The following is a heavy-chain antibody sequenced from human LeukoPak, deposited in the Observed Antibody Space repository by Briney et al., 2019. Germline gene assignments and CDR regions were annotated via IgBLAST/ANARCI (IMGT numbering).Heavy chain of an antibody. CDR1: GGTFSSYA. D-gene: IGHD2-2*01. CDR3: ARDLLGYCSSTSCRFGYYYMDV. CDR2: IIPIFGTA. J-gene: IGHJ6*03. V-gene: IGHV1-69*05. Sequence: SVKVSCKASGGTFSSYAISWVRQAPGQGLEWMGGIIPIFGTANYAQKFQGRVTITTDESTCTAYMELSSLRSEDTAVYYCARDLLGYCSSTSCRFGYYYMDVWGKGTTVTVSS.